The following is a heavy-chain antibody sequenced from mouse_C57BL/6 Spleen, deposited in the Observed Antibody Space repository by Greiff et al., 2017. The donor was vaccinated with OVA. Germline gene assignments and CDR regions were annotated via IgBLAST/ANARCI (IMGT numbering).Heavy chain of an antibody. CDR1: GYTFTSYW. CDR3: ARALPYYGSSYDWYFDV. D-gene: IGHD1-1*01. Sequence: QVQLQQPGAELVKPGASVKLSCKASGYTFTSYWMQWVKQRPGQGLEWIGEIDPSDSYTNYNQKFKGKATLTVDTSSSTAYMQLSSLTSEDSAVYYCARALPYYGSSYDWYFDVWGTGTTVTVSS. J-gene: IGHJ1*03. V-gene: IGHV1-50*01. CDR2: IDPSDSYT.